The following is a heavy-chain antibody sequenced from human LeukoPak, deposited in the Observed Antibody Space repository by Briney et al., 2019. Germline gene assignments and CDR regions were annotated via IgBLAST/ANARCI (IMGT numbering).Heavy chain of an antibody. J-gene: IGHJ4*02. CDR2: IYYSGST. V-gene: IGHV4-59*01. CDR1: GGSISSYY. CDR3: ARTYDFWSGPRFDY. D-gene: IGHD3-3*01. Sequence: PSETLSLTCTVSGGSISSYYWSWIRQPPGKELEWIGYIYYSGSTNYNPSLKSRVTISVDTSKNQFSLKLSSVTAADTAVYYCARTYDFWSGPRFDYWGQGTLVTVSS.